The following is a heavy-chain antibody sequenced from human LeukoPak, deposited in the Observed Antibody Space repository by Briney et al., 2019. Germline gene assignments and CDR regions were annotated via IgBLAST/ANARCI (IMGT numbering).Heavy chain of an antibody. V-gene: IGHV4-34*01. J-gene: IGHJ4*02. CDR2: INHSGST. D-gene: IGHD3-10*01. CDR1: GGSFSGYY. CDR3: ARGPFALYGSGSYYRI. Sequence: PSETLSLTCAVYGGSFSGYYWSWIRQPPGKGLEWIGEINHSGSTNYNPSLKSRVTISVDTSKNRFSLKLSSVTAADTAVYYCARGPFALYGSGSYYRIWGQGTPVTVSS.